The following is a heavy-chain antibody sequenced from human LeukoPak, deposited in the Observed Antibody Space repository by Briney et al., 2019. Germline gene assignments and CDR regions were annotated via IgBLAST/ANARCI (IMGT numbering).Heavy chain of an antibody. J-gene: IGHJ4*02. Sequence: GGSLRLSCAASGFTFSSYSMNWVRQAPGKGLEWVSSISSSSGYIYYADSVKGRFTISRDNAKNSLYLQMNSLRAEDTAVYYCARDIVVVPAATENDYWGQGTLVTVSS. CDR1: GFTFSSYS. D-gene: IGHD2-2*01. CDR3: ARDIVVVPAATENDY. V-gene: IGHV3-21*01. CDR2: ISSSSGYI.